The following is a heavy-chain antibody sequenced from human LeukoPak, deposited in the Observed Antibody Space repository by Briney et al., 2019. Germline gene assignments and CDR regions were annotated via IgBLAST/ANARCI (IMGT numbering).Heavy chain of an antibody. CDR3: AKGAGGFSYYIWFDP. CDR2: IYYSGTT. Sequence: SETLSLTCTVSGGSISSSPYYWGWLRQPPGMGLEWIGSIYYSGTTHYSPSLESRVTISVDTSKNQFSLKLASVTAADTAIYYCAKGAGGFSYYIWFDPWGQGTLVTASS. D-gene: IGHD5-18*01. J-gene: IGHJ5*02. V-gene: IGHV4-39*07. CDR1: GGSISSSPYY.